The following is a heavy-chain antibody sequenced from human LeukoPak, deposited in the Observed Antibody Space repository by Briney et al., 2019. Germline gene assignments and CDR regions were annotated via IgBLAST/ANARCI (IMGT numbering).Heavy chain of an antibody. CDR1: GGSFSGYY. CDR3: ARGRGLQYYYYYGMDV. V-gene: IGHV4-34*01. J-gene: IGHJ6*02. D-gene: IGHD4-11*01. Sequence: SETLSLTCAVYGGSFSGYYWSWIRQPPGKGLERIGEINHSGSTNYNPSLKSRVTISVDTSKNQFSLKLSSVTAADTAVYYCARGRGLQYYYYYGMDVWGQGTTVTVSS. CDR2: INHSGST.